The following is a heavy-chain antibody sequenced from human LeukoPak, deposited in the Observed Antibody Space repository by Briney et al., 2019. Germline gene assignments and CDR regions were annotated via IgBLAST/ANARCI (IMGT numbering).Heavy chain of an antibody. CDR1: GFTFSTYW. Sequence: KTGGSLRLSCAASGFTFSTYWMSWVRQAPGKGLEWIGSIYYSGSTYYNPSLKSRVTISVDTSKNQFSLKLSYVTAADTAVYYCAGGGQCFDPWGEGPLVTVSS. V-gene: IGHV4-39*07. J-gene: IGHJ5*02. D-gene: IGHD3-16*01. CDR2: IYYSGST. CDR3: AGGGQCFDP.